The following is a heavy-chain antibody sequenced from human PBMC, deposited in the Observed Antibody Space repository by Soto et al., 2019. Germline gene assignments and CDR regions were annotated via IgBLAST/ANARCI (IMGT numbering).Heavy chain of an antibody. CDR1: GGSISDSY. CDR2: VHYSENS. Sequence: PSETLSLTCTVSGGSISDSYWSWIRQPPGKGLEWIGYVHYSENSNYNPSLKSRVTISLDTGKKQFSLNLSSVTAADTAVYYCAKVPWVYDPYYFGSWGQGILVTVSS. V-gene: IGHV4-59*01. CDR3: AKVPWVYDPYYFGS. J-gene: IGHJ4*02. D-gene: IGHD5-12*01.